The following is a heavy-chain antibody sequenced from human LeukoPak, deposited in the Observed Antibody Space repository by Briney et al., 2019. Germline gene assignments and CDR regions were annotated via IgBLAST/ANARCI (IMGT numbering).Heavy chain of an antibody. CDR2: INPNRGGA. CDR3: ARDLDYGDLGGWFDP. J-gene: IGHJ5*02. D-gene: IGHD4-17*01. Sequence: APQRVSFKPSGYTFTCYYMHWVRQAPGQGLEWMGWINPNRGGAKYAQKFQGRVTMTRDTSIRTAYMELSRLRSDDTAVYYCARDLDYGDLGGWFDPWGQGTLVTASS. CDR1: GYTFTCYY. V-gene: IGHV1-2*02.